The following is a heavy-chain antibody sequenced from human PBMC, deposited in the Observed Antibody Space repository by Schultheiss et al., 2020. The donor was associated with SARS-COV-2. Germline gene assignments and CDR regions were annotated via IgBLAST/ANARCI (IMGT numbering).Heavy chain of an antibody. Sequence: GESLKISCAASGFTFSSYSMNWVRQAPGKGLEWVSSISSSSSSIYYADSVKGRFTISRDNAKNSLYLQMNSLRAEDTAVYYCARSSSGLVPNFDYWGQGTLVTVAS. CDR1: GFTFSSYS. D-gene: IGHD6-19*01. CDR2: ISSSSSSI. V-gene: IGHV3-21*01. J-gene: IGHJ4*02. CDR3: ARSSSGLVPNFDY.